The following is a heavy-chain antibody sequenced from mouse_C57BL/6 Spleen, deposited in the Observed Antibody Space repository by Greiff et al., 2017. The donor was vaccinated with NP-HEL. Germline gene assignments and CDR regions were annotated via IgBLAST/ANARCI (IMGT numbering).Heavy chain of an antibody. CDR2: IYPGSGNT. J-gene: IGHJ2*01. Sequence: VKLMESGAELVRPGASVKLSCKASGYTFTDYYINWVKQRPGQGLEWIARIYPGSGNTYYNEKFKGKATLTAEKSSSTAYMQLSSLTSEDSAVYFCARRSPYYFDYWGQGTTLTVSS. V-gene: IGHV1-76*01. CDR3: ARRSPYYFDY. CDR1: GYTFTDYY.